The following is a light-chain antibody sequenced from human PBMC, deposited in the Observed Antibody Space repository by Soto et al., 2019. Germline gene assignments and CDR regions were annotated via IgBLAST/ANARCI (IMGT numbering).Light chain of an antibody. J-gene: IGLJ1*01. V-gene: IGLV2-14*03. CDR2: EVS. Sequence: QFALTQPASVSGSPGQSITIPCAGTSSDLGAYKYVSRYQQHPDKAPKLILYEVSRRPSGVSNRFSGSKSGNTASLTISGLLAEDEADYSCSSYTNTSTLVFGTGTKV. CDR1: SSDLGAYKY. CDR3: SSYTNTSTLV.